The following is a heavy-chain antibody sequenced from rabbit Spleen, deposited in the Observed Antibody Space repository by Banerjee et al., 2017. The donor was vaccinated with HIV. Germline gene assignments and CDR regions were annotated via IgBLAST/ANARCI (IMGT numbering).Heavy chain of an antibody. CDR2: IDPFFGTT. CDR3: ARNYVNAFDP. V-gene: IGHV1S40*01. J-gene: IGHJ2*01. CDR1: GFDFSTYY. Sequence: QSLEESGGGLVQPGGSLKLSCKASGFDFSTYYMSWVRQAPGKGLEWIGYIDPFFGTTYYASWVNGRFTISKTSSTTVTLQMTSLTAADTATYFCARNYVNAFDPWGPGTLVTVS. D-gene: IGHD1-1*01.